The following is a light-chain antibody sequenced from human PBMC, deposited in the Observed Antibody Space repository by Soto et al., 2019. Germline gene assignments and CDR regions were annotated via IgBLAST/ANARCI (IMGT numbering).Light chain of an antibody. CDR3: QQYNNWPPVT. CDR2: GAS. CDR1: QSVSSSY. V-gene: IGKV3-20*01. J-gene: IGKJ4*01. Sequence: EIALTQSPGTLSLSPGERATLSCRASQSVSSSYLAWYQQKPGQAPRLLIYGASSRATGIPDRFSGSGSGTDFTLTISRLEPADFAVYYCQQYNNWPPVTFGGGTKVDIK.